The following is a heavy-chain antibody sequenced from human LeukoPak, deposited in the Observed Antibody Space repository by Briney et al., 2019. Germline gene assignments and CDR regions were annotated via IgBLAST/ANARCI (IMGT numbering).Heavy chain of an antibody. D-gene: IGHD5-12*01. CDR1: GGSVSSSSYY. V-gene: IGHV4-39*07. J-gene: IGHJ4*02. CDR2: IYYSGST. Sequence: SETLSLTCIVSGGSVSSSSYYWGWIRQPPGKGLEWIGSIYYSGSTYYNPSLKSRVTISVDTSKNQFSLKLSSVTAADTAVYYCARDIVATIEDRFFDYWGQGTLVTASS. CDR3: ARDIVATIEDRFFDY.